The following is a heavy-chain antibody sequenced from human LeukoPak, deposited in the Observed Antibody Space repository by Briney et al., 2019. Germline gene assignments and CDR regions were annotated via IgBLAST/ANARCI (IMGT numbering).Heavy chain of an antibody. CDR3: ARDRKSKQWLVSPTDY. CDR2: ISAYNGNT. J-gene: IGHJ4*02. V-gene: IGHV1-18*01. D-gene: IGHD6-19*01. Sequence: ASVKVSCKASGYTFTSYGISWVRQAPGQGPEWMGWISAYNGNTNYAQKLQGRVTMTTDTSTSTAYMELRSLRSDDTAVYYCARDRKSKQWLVSPTDYWGQGTLVTVSS. CDR1: GYTFTSYG.